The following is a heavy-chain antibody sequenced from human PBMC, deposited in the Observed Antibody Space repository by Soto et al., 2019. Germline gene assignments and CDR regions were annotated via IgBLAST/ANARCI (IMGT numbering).Heavy chain of an antibody. Sequence: QVQLQESGPGLVKPSQTLSLTCTVSGGSISSGGYYWSWIRQHPGTGLEWIGYIYYSGSTYYNPFLKSRVTISVDTSKNQFSLKLSSVTAAATAVYYCAREAMAAGPNDAFDIWGQGTMVTVS. CDR1: GGSISSGGYY. J-gene: IGHJ3*02. V-gene: IGHV4-31*03. CDR3: AREAMAAGPNDAFDI. CDR2: IYYSGST. D-gene: IGHD6-19*01.